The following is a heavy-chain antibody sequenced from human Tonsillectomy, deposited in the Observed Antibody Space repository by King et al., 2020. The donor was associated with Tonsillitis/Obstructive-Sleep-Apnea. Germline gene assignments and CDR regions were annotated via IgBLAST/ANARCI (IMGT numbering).Heavy chain of an antibody. J-gene: IGHJ5*02. D-gene: IGHD2-2*01. V-gene: IGHV1-18*01. CDR2: ISTYNGHT. CDR1: GYTFTSYG. CDR3: VRHSGHDCSSTTCQADCFDP. Sequence: LQLVQSGAEVKKPGASVKVSCKASGYTFTSYGICWVRQAPGQGLEWMGWISTYNGHTTYALKLQGRVTMTIDTSTSTAYMELRSLRSDDTAVYYCVRHSGHDCSSTTCQADCFDPWGQGTLVTVSS.